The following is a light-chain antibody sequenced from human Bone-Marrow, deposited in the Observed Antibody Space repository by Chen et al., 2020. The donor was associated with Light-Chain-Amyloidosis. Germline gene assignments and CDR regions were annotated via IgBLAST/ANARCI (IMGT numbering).Light chain of an antibody. CDR1: NIGSTS. CDR2: DDS. CDR3: QVWDRSSDRPV. Sequence: SYVRTQPSSVSVAPGPTATIARGGNNIGSTSVHWYQQTPGQAPLLVVYDDSDRPSGIPERLSGSNSGNTATLTISRVEAGDEADYYCQVWDRSSDRPVFGGGTKLTVL. J-gene: IGLJ3*02. V-gene: IGLV3-21*02.